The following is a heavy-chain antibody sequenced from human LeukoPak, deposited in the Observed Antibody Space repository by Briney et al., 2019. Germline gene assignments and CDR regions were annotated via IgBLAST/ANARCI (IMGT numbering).Heavy chain of an antibody. Sequence: GGSLRLSCAASGFTVSSNYMSWVRQAPGKGLEWVSVIYSGGSTYYADSVKGRFTISRDNSKNTLYLQMNSLRAEDTAVYYCARDRVFPYCYYGMDVWGQGTTVTVSS. D-gene: IGHD2-21*01. CDR1: GFTVSSNY. V-gene: IGHV3-53*01. CDR3: ARDRVFPYCYYGMDV. CDR2: IYSGGST. J-gene: IGHJ6*02.